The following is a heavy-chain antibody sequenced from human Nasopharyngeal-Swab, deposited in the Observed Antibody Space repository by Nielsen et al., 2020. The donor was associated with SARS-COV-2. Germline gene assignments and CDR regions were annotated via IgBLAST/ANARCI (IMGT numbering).Heavy chain of an antibody. V-gene: IGHV3-23*01. CDR3: TKLHHYYGESDY. CDR2: ISGSGGST. CDR1: GFTFSSYA. Sequence: GGSLRLSCAASGFTFSSYAMSWVRQAPGKGLEWVSAISGSGGSTYYADSVKGRFTISRDNSKNTLYLQMNSLRAEDTAVYYCTKLHHYYGESDYWGQGTLVTVSS. J-gene: IGHJ4*02. D-gene: IGHD4-17*01.